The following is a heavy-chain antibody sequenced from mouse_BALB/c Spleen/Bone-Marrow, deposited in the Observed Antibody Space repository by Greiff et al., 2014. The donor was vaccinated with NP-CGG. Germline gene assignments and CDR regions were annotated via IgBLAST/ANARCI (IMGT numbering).Heavy chain of an antibody. CDR1: GFTFSSYA. CDR2: ISSGGSYT. CDR3: ARHGGKGYAMDY. D-gene: IGHD2-1*01. J-gene: IGHJ4*01. V-gene: IGHV5-9-3*01. Sequence: EVQLVESGGGLVKPGGSLKLSCAASGFTFSSYAMSWVRQTPEKRLEWVATISSGGSYTYYPDSVKGRFTISRDSAKNTLYLQMSSLRSEDTAMYYCARHGGKGYAMDYWGQGTSVTVSS.